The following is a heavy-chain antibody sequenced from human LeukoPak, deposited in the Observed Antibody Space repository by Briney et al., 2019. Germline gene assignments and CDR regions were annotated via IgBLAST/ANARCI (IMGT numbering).Heavy chain of an antibody. CDR3: ARGYCSGDCFTLFDY. D-gene: IGHD2-21*02. J-gene: IGHJ4*02. CDR2: INPNSSGK. Sequence: ASVKVSFKSAGYMFTVYYMHWVRQAPGPGLGWMGWINPNSSGKNYATTVQARVTMTSDTSISTDYMELSSLRSDDTDVYYCARGYCSGDCFTLFDYWGQGTLVTVSS. CDR1: GYMFTVYY. V-gene: IGHV1-2*02.